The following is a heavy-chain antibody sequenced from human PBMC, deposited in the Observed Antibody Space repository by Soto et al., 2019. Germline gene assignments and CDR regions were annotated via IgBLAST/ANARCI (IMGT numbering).Heavy chain of an antibody. CDR1: GGSISSYY. J-gene: IGHJ6*03. V-gene: IGHV4-59*01. Sequence: QVQLQESGPGLVKPSETLSLTCTVSGGSISSYYWSWIRQPPGKGLEWIGYIYYSGSTNYNPSLKSRVTISVDTSNNQFSLKLSSVTAADTAVYYCARGREETGYYYYYYMDVWGKGTTVTVSS. D-gene: IGHD1-1*01. CDR2: IYYSGST. CDR3: ARGREETGYYYYYYMDV.